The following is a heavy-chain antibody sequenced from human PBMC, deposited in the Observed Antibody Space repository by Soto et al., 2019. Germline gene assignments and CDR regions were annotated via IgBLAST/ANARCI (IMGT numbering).Heavy chain of an antibody. CDR3: ARVGGNWNDDYFDY. D-gene: IGHD1-1*01. Sequence: QVQLVQSGAEVKKPGASVKVSCKASGYTFSDHDINWVRQAAGQGPEWLGWMNPNSGDTGYAQNFQGRVTMTRVTSKRTAYMELSSQRSEDTAVYYCARVGGNWNDDYFDYWGQGTLVTVSS. CDR1: GYTFSDHD. V-gene: IGHV1-8*01. J-gene: IGHJ4*02. CDR2: MNPNSGDT.